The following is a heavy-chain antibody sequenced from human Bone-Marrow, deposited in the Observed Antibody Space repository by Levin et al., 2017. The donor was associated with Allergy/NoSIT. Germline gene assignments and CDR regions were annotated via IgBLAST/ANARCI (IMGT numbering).Heavy chain of an antibody. V-gene: IGHV3-33*01. J-gene: IGHJ2*01. Sequence: PGGSLRLSCAASGFTFNTYGMHWVRQAPGKGLEWVAAIWSDGINKGYTDSVKGRFTISRDNIKNTLDLQMNSLRGDDTAVYYCARDSRGGDFYSWYFDLWGRGTLVTVSS. CDR1: GFTFNTYG. CDR2: IWSDGINK. CDR3: ARDSRGGDFYSWYFDL. D-gene: IGHD2-21*02.